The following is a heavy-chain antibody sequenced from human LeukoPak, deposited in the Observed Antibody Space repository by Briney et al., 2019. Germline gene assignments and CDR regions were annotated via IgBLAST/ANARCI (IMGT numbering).Heavy chain of an antibody. Sequence: ASVKVSCKASGYTFTSYGINWVRQAPGQGLDWMGWISAYNGNTNYAQKLQGRVTMTTDTSTSTAYIEVRSLRSDDTVVYYCARGGGYAPKETWFAPCGQGTLVTVSS. CDR2: ISAYNGNT. J-gene: IGHJ5*02. D-gene: IGHD2-2*01. V-gene: IGHV1-18*04. CDR3: ARGGGYAPKETWFAP. CDR1: GYTFTSYG.